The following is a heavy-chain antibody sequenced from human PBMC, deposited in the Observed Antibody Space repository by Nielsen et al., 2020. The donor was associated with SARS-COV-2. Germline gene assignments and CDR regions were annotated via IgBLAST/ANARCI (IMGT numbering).Heavy chain of an antibody. Sequence: GESLKLSCAASGFTFSSYSMNWVRQAPGKGLEWVGRIKSKTDGGTTDYAAPVKGRFTISRDDSKNTLYLQMNSLKTEDTAVYYCTTDPRVTIFGVVIISGDYWGQGTLVTVSS. CDR2: IKSKTDGGTT. D-gene: IGHD3-3*01. CDR1: GFTFSSYS. V-gene: IGHV3-15*01. CDR3: TTDPRVTIFGVVIISGDY. J-gene: IGHJ4*02.